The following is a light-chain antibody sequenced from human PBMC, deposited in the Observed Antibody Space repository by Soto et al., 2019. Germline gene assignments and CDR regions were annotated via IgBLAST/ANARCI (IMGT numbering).Light chain of an antibody. V-gene: IGKV1-39*01. CDR2: AAS. Sequence: DIQMTQSPSSLSASVGDRVTITCRARQSVTKYLNWYQQKPGKAPKLLIYAASSLHSGVPSRFSGSGSGTDFTLTISSLQAEDFATYYCQQSYSTPGTFGQGTKVEFK. CDR3: QQSYSTPGT. J-gene: IGKJ1*01. CDR1: QSVTKY.